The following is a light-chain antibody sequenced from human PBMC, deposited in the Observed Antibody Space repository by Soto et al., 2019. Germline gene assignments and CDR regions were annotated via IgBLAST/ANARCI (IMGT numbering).Light chain of an antibody. Sequence: QSVLTQPPSASGTPGQRVTISCSGSSSNIGSNTVIWYQQLPGTAPKHLIFSNNQRPSGVPDRFSGSKSGTSASLAISGLQPEDEADYYCAAWDDSLSWVFGGGTKLTVL. CDR1: SSNIGSNT. CDR3: AAWDDSLSWV. J-gene: IGLJ3*02. V-gene: IGLV1-44*01. CDR2: SNN.